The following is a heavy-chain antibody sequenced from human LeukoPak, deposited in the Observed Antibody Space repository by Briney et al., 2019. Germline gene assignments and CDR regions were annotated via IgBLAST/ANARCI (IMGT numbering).Heavy chain of an antibody. J-gene: IGHJ3*02. Sequence: SETLSLTCTVSGYSISSGHYWGSLRQPPGKGLEGIGTMYRSGSTYYNLPLKSRVTISEDTCKNQVSLKLRSVTAADTAVYYCARDRYSPIAFDIWGQGTVVTVSS. CDR2: MYRSGST. V-gene: IGHV4-38-2*02. CDR3: ARDRYSPIAFDI. CDR1: GYSISSGHY. D-gene: IGHD1-1*01.